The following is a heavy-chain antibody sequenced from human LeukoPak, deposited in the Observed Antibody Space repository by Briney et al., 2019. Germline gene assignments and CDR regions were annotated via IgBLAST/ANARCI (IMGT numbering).Heavy chain of an antibody. V-gene: IGHV3-11*01. D-gene: IGHD3-16*01. Sequence: GGSLRLSCAASGFTFSDYNMRWIRQAPGKGLEWVSSISRSGSTKYYADSVKGRFTISRDNAKNSLFLQMNSLRADDTAVYYCVSMGSDGFDIWGQGTMIIVSS. CDR2: ISRSGSTK. CDR1: GFTFSDYN. CDR3: VSMGSDGFDI. J-gene: IGHJ3*02.